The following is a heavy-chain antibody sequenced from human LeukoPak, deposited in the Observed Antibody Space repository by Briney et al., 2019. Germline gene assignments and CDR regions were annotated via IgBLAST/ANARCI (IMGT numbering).Heavy chain of an antibody. V-gene: IGHV4-34*01. J-gene: IGHJ4*02. Sequence: SETLSLTCVVYGGSFSGYYWSWIRQPPGKGLEWIGEINHSGSTNYNPSLKSRVTISVDTSKNQFSLKLSSVTAADTAVYYCARIGIALQNFDYWGQGTLVTVSS. CDR3: ARIGIALQNFDY. CDR2: INHSGST. CDR1: GGSFSGYY. D-gene: IGHD6-13*01.